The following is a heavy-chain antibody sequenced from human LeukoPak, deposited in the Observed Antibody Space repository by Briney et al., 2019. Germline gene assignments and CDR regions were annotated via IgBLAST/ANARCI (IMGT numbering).Heavy chain of an antibody. CDR1: GYTFTGYY. V-gene: IGHV1-2*02. Sequence: ASVKVSCKASGYTFTGYYMHWVRQAPGQGLEWMGWINPNSGGTNYAQKFQGRVTMTRDTSISTAYMELSRLRSDDTAVYYCARDKGLLWFGGEWYFDLWGRGTLVTVSS. D-gene: IGHD3-10*01. J-gene: IGHJ2*01. CDR3: ARDKGLLWFGGEWYFDL. CDR2: INPNSGGT.